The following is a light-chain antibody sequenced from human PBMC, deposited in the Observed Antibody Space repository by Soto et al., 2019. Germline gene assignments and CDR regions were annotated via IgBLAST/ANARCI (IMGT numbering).Light chain of an antibody. V-gene: IGLV4-69*01. Sequence: QPVLTQSPSASASLGASVKLTCTLSSGHSNYAIAWHQQQSEKGHRHLMKLNSDGSHSKGDGIPDRFSGSSSGAERYLSGPSLQDEDDSYYNCQTWGSGIVVFGAGTKLTVL. J-gene: IGLJ2*01. CDR2: LNSDGSH. CDR3: QTWGSGIVV. CDR1: SGHSNYA.